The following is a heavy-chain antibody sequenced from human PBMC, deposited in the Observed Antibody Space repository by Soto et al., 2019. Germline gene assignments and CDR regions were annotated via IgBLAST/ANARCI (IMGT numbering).Heavy chain of an antibody. CDR1: GYTFTSYG. CDR2: ISAYNGNT. D-gene: IGHD2-15*01. CDR3: ASGYCSGGSCSYYFDY. J-gene: IGHJ4*02. V-gene: IGHV1-18*01. Sequence: ASVKVSCKASGYTFTSYGISWVRQAPGQGLEWMGWISAYNGNTNYAQKLQGRVTMTTDTSTSTAYMELRSLRSDDTAVYYCASGYCSGGSCSYYFDYWGQGTLVTVSS.